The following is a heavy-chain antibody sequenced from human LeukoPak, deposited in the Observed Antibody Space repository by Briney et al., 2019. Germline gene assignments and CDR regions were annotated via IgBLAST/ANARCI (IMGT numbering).Heavy chain of an antibody. CDR3: AKDLGDYYDSSGYYYL. CDR2: ISGSGGST. Sequence: GGSLRLSCAASGFTFSSYGMSWVRQAPGKGLEWVSAISGSGGSTYYADSVKGRFTISRDNSKNTLYLQMNSLRAEDTAVYYCAKDLGDYYDSSGYYYLWGQGTLVTVSS. J-gene: IGHJ5*02. D-gene: IGHD3-22*01. V-gene: IGHV3-23*01. CDR1: GFTFSSYG.